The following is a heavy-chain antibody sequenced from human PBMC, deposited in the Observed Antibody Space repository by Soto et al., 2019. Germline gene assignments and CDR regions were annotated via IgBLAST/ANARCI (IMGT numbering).Heavy chain of an antibody. Sequence: EVQVLESGGGLVQPGGSLRLSCAASGFTFNNCAMSWVRQAPGKGLEWVSSISGSGFDTYYAYSVKGRFTISRDNSKNTLDLKMNSLRADDTAVYFCAKSRPRATIFGVVLNGFDHCGQGTLVTVYS. V-gene: IGHV3-23*01. J-gene: IGHJ5*02. CDR3: AKSRPRATIFGVVLNGFDH. D-gene: IGHD3-3*01. CDR2: ISGSGFDT. CDR1: GFTFNNCA.